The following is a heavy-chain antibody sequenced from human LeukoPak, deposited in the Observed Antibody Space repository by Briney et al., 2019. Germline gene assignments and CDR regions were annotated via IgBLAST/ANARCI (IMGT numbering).Heavy chain of an antibody. V-gene: IGHV3-7*04. CDR2: IKQDGSEK. CDR3: ATEGRYYYDSSGYVYYFDY. D-gene: IGHD3-22*01. J-gene: IGHJ4*02. Sequence: PGGSLRPSCAASGFTFSSYWMSWVRQAPGKGLEWVANIKQDGSEKYYVDSVKGRFTISRDNAKNSLYLQMNSLRAEDTAVYYCATEGRYYYDSSGYVYYFDYWGQGTLVTVSS. CDR1: GFTFSSYW.